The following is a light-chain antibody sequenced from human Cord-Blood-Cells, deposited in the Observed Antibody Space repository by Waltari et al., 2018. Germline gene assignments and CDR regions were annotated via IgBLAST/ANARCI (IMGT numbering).Light chain of an antibody. CDR1: SSAGGGYNY. CDR2: EVS. V-gene: IGLV2-8*01. J-gene: IGLJ2*01. Sequence: QSALTQPPSASGSHGQSVTISCTGTSSAGGGYNYVSWYQQHPGKTPKLMIYEVSKRPSGVPDRFSGSKSGNTASLTVSGLQAEDEADYYCSSYAGSNNVVFGGGTKLTVL. CDR3: SSYAGSNNVV.